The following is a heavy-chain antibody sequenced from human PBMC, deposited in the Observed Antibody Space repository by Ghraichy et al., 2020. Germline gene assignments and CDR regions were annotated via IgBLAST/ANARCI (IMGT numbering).Heavy chain of an antibody. CDR1: GFPLSNYA. CDR3: APDGVGADGLWNYIDP. D-gene: IGHD1-7*01. J-gene: IGHJ5*02. Sequence: GGSLRLSCTASGFPLSNYAMSWVRQTPGKGLEWVSSIEGGSVDSYYTDSVKGRFIISRDDPRNTLYLQMNSLRDEDTAVYYCAPDGVGADGLWNYIDPWGQGTLVTVSS. CDR2: IEGGSVDS. V-gene: IGHV3-23*01.